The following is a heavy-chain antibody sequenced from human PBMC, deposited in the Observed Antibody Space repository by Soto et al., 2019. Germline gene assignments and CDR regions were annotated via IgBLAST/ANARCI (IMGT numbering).Heavy chain of an antibody. CDR1: SGPISSGNW. J-gene: IGHJ4*02. CDR3: ASLNLIRGAFWGY. Sequence: QLQASGPGLVKPSGTLSLTCTVSSGPISSGNWWSWFRQTPGRGLEWIGDIDHSGSTNYNPSLESRVTISVDNSKNQFSLKLRSVTAADSAVYYCASLNLIRGAFWGYWGQGTLVTLAS. CDR2: IDHSGST. V-gene: IGHV4-4*02. D-gene: IGHD3-10*01.